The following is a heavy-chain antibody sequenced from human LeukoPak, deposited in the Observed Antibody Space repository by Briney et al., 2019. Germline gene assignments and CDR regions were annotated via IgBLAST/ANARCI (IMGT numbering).Heavy chain of an antibody. CDR1: GFTLSTNA. V-gene: IGHV3-23*01. CDR3: AKHTPEPPDY. CDR2: ISGSGAST. Sequence: PGGSLRLSCLTSGFTLSTNAMSWVRQAPGKGLEWISGISGSGASTYYADSVKGRFTISRDNSKNTLYLQMNSLRAEDTAVYYCAKHTPEPPDYWDQGTLVTVSS. D-gene: IGHD1-14*01. J-gene: IGHJ4*02.